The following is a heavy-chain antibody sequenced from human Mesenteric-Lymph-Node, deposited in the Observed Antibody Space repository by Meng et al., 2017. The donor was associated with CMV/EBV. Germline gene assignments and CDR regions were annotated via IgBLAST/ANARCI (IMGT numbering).Heavy chain of an antibody. D-gene: IGHD6-6*01. CDR3: ARVTYSSSASFDY. J-gene: IGHJ4*02. Sequence: GGSLRLSCAASGFTFSSYSMNWVRQAPGKGLEWVSSISSSSSYIYYADSVKGRFTISRDNAKNSLYLQMNSLGAEDTAVYYCARVTYSSSASFDYWGQGTLVTVSS. V-gene: IGHV3-21*01. CDR2: ISSSSSYI. CDR1: GFTFSSYS.